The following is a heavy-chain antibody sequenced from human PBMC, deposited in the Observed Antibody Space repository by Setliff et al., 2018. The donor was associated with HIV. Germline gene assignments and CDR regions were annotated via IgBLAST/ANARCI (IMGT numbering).Heavy chain of an antibody. CDR2: INSDRTEK. D-gene: IGHD1-26*01. CDR1: GFSFNNYY. CDR3: ARDGNGAFDV. Sequence: PGGSLRLSCIASGFSFNNYYMSWVRQAPGKGLEWVANINSDRTEKHYADSVRGRFTISRDNAKNMLYLQINSLRAEDTAVYYCARDGNGAFDVWGQGTLVTVSS. J-gene: IGHJ3*01. V-gene: IGHV3-7*01.